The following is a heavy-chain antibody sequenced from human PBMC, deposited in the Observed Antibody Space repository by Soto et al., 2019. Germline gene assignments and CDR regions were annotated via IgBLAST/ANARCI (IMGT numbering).Heavy chain of an antibody. V-gene: IGHV4-59*01. J-gene: IGHJ6*03. CDR3: ARDRITMVRGVIIYYMDV. D-gene: IGHD3-10*01. CDR2: IYYSGST. Sequence: SETLSLTCTVSGGSISSYYWSWIRQPPGKGLEWIGYIYYSGSTNYNPSLKSRVTISVDTSKNQFSLKLSSVTAADTAVYYCARDRITMVRGVIIYYMDVWGKGTTVTVSS. CDR1: GGSISSYY.